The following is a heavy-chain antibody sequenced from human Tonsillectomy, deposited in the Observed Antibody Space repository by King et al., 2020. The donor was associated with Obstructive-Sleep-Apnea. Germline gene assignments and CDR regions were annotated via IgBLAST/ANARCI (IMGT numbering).Heavy chain of an antibody. CDR2: IDPSDSYT. CDR3: ARGLSGVSSGWYSVPFDR. D-gene: IGHD6-19*01. CDR1: GYSFSSYW. J-gene: IGHJ4*02. V-gene: IGHV5-10-1*03. Sequence: VQLVESGAEVKKPGESLRISCKGSGYSFSSYWINWVRQMPGKGLEWMGRIDPSDSYTSYSPSFQGHVTISADESVSTAYLQWSSLKASDTAIYYCARGLSGVSSGWYSVPFDRWGQGTLVTVSS.